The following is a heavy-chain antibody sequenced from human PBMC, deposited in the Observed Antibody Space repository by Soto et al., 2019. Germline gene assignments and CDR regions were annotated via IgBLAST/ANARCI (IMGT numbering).Heavy chain of an antibody. D-gene: IGHD6-13*01. CDR1: GFTISTNY. CDR3: ARWYGLGLTFYHYYGMDV. Sequence: EVQLVESGGGLVQPGGSLRLSCSASGFTISTNYISWVRQAPGKGLEWISVIYTGGTTCYADCVKGRLTISRDNSRNTVYLQLSSLRAEDTAVYYCARWYGLGLTFYHYYGMDVGGQGTTVNVSS. J-gene: IGHJ6*02. V-gene: IGHV3-66*01. CDR2: IYTGGTT.